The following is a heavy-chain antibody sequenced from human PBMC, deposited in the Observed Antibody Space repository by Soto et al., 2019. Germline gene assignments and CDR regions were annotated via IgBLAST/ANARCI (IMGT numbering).Heavy chain of an antibody. V-gene: IGHV3-30-3*01. D-gene: IGHD4-17*01. CDR3: ARGDYGGADQPGAFDY. CDR2: ISYDGSNK. CDR1: GFTFSSYA. J-gene: IGHJ4*02. Sequence: QVQLVESGGGVVQPGRSLRLSCAASGFTFSSYAMHWVRQAPGKGLEWVAVISYDGSNKYYADSVKGRFTISRDNSKNTLYLQMNSLRAEDTAVYYCARGDYGGADQPGAFDYWGQGTLVTVSS.